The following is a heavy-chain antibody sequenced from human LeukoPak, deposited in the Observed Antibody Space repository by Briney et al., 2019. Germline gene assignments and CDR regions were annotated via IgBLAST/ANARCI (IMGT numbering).Heavy chain of an antibody. CDR1: GYTLTELS. Sequence: ASAKVSCKVSGYTLTELSMHWVRQAPGKGLEWMGGFDPEDGETIYAQKFQGRVTMTEDTSTDTAYMELSSLRSEDTAVYYCAPSPICGGDCYPPGDWGQGTLVTVSS. CDR2: FDPEDGET. J-gene: IGHJ4*02. D-gene: IGHD2-21*02. CDR3: APSPICGGDCYPPGD. V-gene: IGHV1-24*01.